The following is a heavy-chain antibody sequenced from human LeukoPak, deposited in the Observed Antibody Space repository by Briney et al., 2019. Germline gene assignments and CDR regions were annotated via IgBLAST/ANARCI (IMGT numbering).Heavy chain of an antibody. V-gene: IGHV1-8*01. CDR3: ARANYYGSGKKDLDY. Sequence: GASVKVSCKASGYTFTTYVINWVRQATGQGLECMGWMNPNSGNTGYAQKFQGRDTMPRNTSMSTAYMELNSLRSEDTAVYYCARANYYGSGKKDLDYWGQGTLVTVSS. CDR1: GYTFTTYV. CDR2: MNPNSGNT. J-gene: IGHJ4*02. D-gene: IGHD3-10*01.